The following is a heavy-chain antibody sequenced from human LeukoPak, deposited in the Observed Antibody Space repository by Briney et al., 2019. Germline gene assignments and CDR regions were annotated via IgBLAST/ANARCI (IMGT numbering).Heavy chain of an antibody. V-gene: IGHV3-33*08. CDR3: ASHSGNYPRGYFDY. Sequence: GGSLRLSCVASGFTFSSHGMRWVRQAPGNGLEWVAVIWYDGSRKYYADSVKGRFTISKDNSNNMLYLQMNSLRAEDTGVYFCASHSGNYPRGYFDYWGQGTLVIVSA. CDR1: GFTFSSHG. CDR2: IWYDGSRK. J-gene: IGHJ4*02. D-gene: IGHD1-26*01.